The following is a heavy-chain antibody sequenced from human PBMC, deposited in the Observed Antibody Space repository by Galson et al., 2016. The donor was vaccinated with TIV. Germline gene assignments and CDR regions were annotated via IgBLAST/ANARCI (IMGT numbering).Heavy chain of an antibody. CDR1: GLSFSSYD. Sequence: SVKVSCKASGLSFSSYDVTWVRQAPGQGLERMGWRSGDNGNTNYPHNLQGRVTMTIDTSTNTAYMELRNLRSDDTAVYYCARGDWDSDYYYLLDVWGQGTTVSVS. CDR3: ARGDWDSDYYYLLDV. J-gene: IGHJ6*02. V-gene: IGHV1-18*01. CDR2: RSGDNGNT. D-gene: IGHD1/OR15-1a*01.